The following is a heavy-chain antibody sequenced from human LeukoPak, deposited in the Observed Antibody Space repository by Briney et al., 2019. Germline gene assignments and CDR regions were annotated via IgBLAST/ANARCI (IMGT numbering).Heavy chain of an antibody. J-gene: IGHJ4*02. V-gene: IGHV3-15*01. D-gene: IGHD2-2*01. CDR3: TKSLYCSRNTCDV. CDR1: GFTFSNAW. Sequence: PGGSLRLSCAAYGFTFSNAWMSWVRQAPGKGLEWVGRIRSEVDGRTTDDGAPVKGRFTISRDDSKSRLYLQKSSLKTEHTAVYYCTKSLYCSRNTCDVWGQGTLVTVSS. CDR2: IRSEVDGRTT.